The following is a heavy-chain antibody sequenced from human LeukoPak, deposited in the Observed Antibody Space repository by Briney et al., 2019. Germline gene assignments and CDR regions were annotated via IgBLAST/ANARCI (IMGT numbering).Heavy chain of an antibody. CDR3: ARDSSGFDY. V-gene: IGHV3-7*01. CDR2: IKQDGSET. CDR1: GFTFSRYW. J-gene: IGHJ4*02. D-gene: IGHD6-19*01. Sequence: GGSLRLSCAASGFTFSRYWMNWVRQAPGKGLEWVANIKQDGSETYYVESVKGRFTISRDSAKNPLYLQMNSLRAEDTAVYYCARDSSGFDYWGQGTLVTVSS.